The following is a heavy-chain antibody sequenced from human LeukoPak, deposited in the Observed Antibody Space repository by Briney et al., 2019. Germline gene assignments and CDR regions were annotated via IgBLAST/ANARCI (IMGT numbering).Heavy chain of an antibody. CDR1: GYTFISYG. CDR2: ISAYNGNT. D-gene: IGHD3-10*01. J-gene: IGHJ4*02. Sequence: GASVKVSCKASGYTFISYGISWVRQAPGQGLEWMGWISAYNGNTNYAQKVQGRATMTTDTSTSTAYMELRSLRSDDTAVYYCARERITMFRGYFDYWGQGTLVTVSS. CDR3: ARERITMFRGYFDY. V-gene: IGHV1-18*01.